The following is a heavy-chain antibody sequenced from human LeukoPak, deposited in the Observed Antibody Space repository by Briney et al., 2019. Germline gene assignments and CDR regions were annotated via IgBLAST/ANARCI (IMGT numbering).Heavy chain of an antibody. CDR1: GGSFSGYY. J-gene: IGHJ4*02. V-gene: IGHV4-59*08. Sequence: PSETLSLTCAVYGGSFSGYYWSWIRQPPGKGLEWIGYIYYSGSTNYNPSLKSRVTISVDTSKNQFSLKLSSVTAADTAVYYCARSGDGYLDYWGQGTLVTVSS. CDR3: ARSGDGYLDY. D-gene: IGHD2-21*01. CDR2: IYYSGST.